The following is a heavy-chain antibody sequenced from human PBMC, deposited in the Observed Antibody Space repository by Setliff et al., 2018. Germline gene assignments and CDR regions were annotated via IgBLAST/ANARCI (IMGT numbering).Heavy chain of an antibody. CDR3: ARGGVGGSSWESLDAFDI. CDR1: GYTFTSYG. Sequence: GASVKVSCKASGYTFTSYGISWVRQAPGQGLEWMGWISAYNGNTNYAQKLQGRVTMTTDTSTSTAYMELRSLRSDDTAVYYCARGGVGGSSWESLDAFDIWGQGTMVTVSS. J-gene: IGHJ3*02. CDR2: ISAYNGNT. V-gene: IGHV1-18*01. D-gene: IGHD6-13*01.